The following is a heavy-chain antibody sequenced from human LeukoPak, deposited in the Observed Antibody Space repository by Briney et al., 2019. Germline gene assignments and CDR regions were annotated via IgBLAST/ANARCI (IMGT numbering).Heavy chain of an antibody. CDR1: GTPITSSY. J-gene: IGHJ4*02. V-gene: IGHV4-59*01. Sequence: KSSETLSLTCAVSGTPITSSYWSWIRQPPGKGLEHIGYIYYTGVTNYSPSLKSRVTMSLDTSKNQFSLRLTSVTAADTAIYYCARTARLPNSWGQGTLVTVSS. CDR2: IYYTGVT. CDR3: ARTARLPNS. D-gene: IGHD6-25*01.